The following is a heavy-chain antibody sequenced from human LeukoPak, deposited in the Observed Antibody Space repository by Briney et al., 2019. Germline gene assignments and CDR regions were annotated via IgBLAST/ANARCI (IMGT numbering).Heavy chain of an antibody. Sequence: PGGSLRLSCAASGFTFSNYAMRWVRQAPGKGLEWVSGISGSDGTTYYADSVKGRFTISRDNSKNTLYLQMNGLRAEDTAVYYCAKDSYSSGWSTSPFDYWGQGTLVTVSS. CDR1: GFTFSNYA. V-gene: IGHV3-23*01. D-gene: IGHD6-19*01. CDR2: ISGSDGTT. J-gene: IGHJ4*02. CDR3: AKDSYSSGWSTSPFDY.